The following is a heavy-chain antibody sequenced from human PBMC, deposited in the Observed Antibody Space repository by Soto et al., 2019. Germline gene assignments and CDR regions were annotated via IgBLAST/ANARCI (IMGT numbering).Heavy chain of an antibody. J-gene: IGHJ6*03. D-gene: IGHD2-8*01. CDR2: MNPNSGNT. CDR1: GYTFTSYD. CDR3: ARDKGRYCTNGVCYKRYYYMDV. Sequence: ASVKVSCKASGYTFTSYDINWVRQATGHGLEWMGWMNPNSGNTGYAQKFQGRVTMTRNTSISTAYMELSSLRSEDTAVYYCARDKGRYCTNGVCYKRYYYMDVWGKGTTVTVSS. V-gene: IGHV1-8*01.